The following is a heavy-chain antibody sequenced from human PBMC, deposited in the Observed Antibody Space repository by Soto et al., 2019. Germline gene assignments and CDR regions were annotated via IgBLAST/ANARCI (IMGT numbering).Heavy chain of an antibody. Sequence: SETLSLTCTVSGGSISSSSYYWGWIRQPPGKGLEWIGSIYYSGSTYYNPSLKSRVTISVDTSKNQFSLKLSSVTAADTAVYYCATQTLDTKIDYWGQGTLVTV. CDR2: IYYSGST. V-gene: IGHV4-39*01. D-gene: IGHD5-18*01. J-gene: IGHJ4*02. CDR1: GGSISSSSYY. CDR3: ATQTLDTKIDY.